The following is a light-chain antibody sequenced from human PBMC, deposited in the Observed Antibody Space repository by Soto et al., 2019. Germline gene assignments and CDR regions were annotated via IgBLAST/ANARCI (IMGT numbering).Light chain of an antibody. CDR1: QDISNY. CDR2: EAS. J-gene: IGKJ4*01. CDR3: QQYDKRPPT. Sequence: DTQMTQSPSSLSASVGDRVTITCQASQDISNYLNWYQQKVGKAPKLMIYEASNLETGVPSRFSGRGSGTDFTFTITGLQPEDIATYYCQQYDKRPPTFGGGTKVEMK. V-gene: IGKV1-33*01.